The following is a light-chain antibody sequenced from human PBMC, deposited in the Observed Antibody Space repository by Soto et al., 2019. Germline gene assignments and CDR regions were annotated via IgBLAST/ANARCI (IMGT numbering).Light chain of an antibody. CDR3: QHYNNWT. Sequence: EIVMTQSPATLSVSPGERATLSCKASQSVSSNLAWYQQKPGQAPRLLIYGASTRATGIPARFSGSGSGTEFTLTISSLQSEDFAVYYCQHYNNWTFGQGTKVDIK. CDR1: QSVSSN. V-gene: IGKV3-15*01. CDR2: GAS. J-gene: IGKJ1*01.